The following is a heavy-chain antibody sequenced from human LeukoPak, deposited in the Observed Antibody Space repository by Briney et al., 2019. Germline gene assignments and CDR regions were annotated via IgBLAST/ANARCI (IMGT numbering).Heavy chain of an antibody. CDR3: ARLVIDEDSNYGTFDY. CDR1: GFTFSSYS. D-gene: IGHD4-11*01. Sequence: QPGGSLRLSCAASGFTFSSYSMNWVRQAPGKGLEWVSYISSSSSTIYYADSVKGRFTISRDNAKNSLYLQMNSLRAEDTAVYYCARLVIDEDSNYGTFDYWGQGTLVTVSS. CDR2: ISSSSSTI. V-gene: IGHV3-48*01. J-gene: IGHJ4*02.